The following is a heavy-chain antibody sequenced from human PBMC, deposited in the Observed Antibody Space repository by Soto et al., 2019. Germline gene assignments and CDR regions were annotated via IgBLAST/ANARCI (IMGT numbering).Heavy chain of an antibody. CDR3: ARDREDILTRDRVYYYYYYMDV. CDR2: IYYSGST. D-gene: IGHD3-9*01. J-gene: IGHJ6*03. CDR1: GGSISSYY. V-gene: IGHV4-59*01. Sequence: SETLSLTCTVSGGSISSYYWSWIRQPPGKGLEWIGYIYYSGSTNYNPSLKSRVTISVDTSKNQFSLKLSSVTAADTAVYYCARDREDILTRDRVYYYYYYMDVWGKGTTVTVSS.